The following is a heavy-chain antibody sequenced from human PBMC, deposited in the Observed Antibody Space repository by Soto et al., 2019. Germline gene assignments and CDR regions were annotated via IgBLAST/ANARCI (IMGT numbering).Heavy chain of an antibody. Sequence: QVQLVQSGAEVKKPGSSVKVSCKASGGTFSNHAISWVRQAPGQGLEWMGGVIPTLGTPNYAQKFQGRVTITADESTSTAYMDLSSLRSEDTAVYYCAREHRDSYGYLYYFDYWGQGTLVTVSS. CDR1: GGTFSNHA. CDR3: AREHRDSYGYLYYFDY. V-gene: IGHV1-69*11. D-gene: IGHD5-18*01. J-gene: IGHJ4*02. CDR2: VIPTLGTP.